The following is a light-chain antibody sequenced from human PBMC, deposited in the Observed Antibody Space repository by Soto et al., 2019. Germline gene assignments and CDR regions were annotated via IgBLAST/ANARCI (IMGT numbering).Light chain of an antibody. J-gene: IGKJ1*01. CDR2: GAS. V-gene: IGKV3-20*01. Sequence: SVLSHSRGTLSLSPGERATLSCRASQSVSSSYLAWYQQKPGQAPRLLIYGASSRATGIPDRFSGSGSGTDFTLTISRLEPEDFAVYYCQQYGSSPQTFGQGTKV. CDR1: QSVSSSY. CDR3: QQYGSSPQT.